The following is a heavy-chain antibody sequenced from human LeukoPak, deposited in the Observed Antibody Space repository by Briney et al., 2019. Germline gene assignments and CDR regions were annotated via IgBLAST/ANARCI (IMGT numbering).Heavy chain of an antibody. CDR3: ARRTRGYSSSPSRYYYYGMDV. CDR2: IYYSGST. V-gene: IGHV4-59*08. J-gene: IGHJ6*02. D-gene: IGHD6-13*01. CDR1: GGSISSYY. Sequence: SETLSLTCTVSGGSISSYYWSWIRQPPGKGLEWIGYIYYSGSTNYNPSLKSRVTKSVDTSKNQFSLKLSSVTAADTAVYYCARRTRGYSSSPSRYYYYGMDVWGQGTTVTVSS.